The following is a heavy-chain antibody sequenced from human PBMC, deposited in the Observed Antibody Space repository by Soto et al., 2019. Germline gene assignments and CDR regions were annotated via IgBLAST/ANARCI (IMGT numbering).Heavy chain of an antibody. D-gene: IGHD1-26*01. CDR2: IYSGGST. CDR1: GFTVSSNY. Sequence: EVQLVESGGGLVQPGGSLRLSCAASGFTVSSNYMSWVRQAPGKGLEWVLVIYSGGSTYYADSVKGRFTISRDNSKNTLYLQMNSLRAEDTAVYYCARDLVGATTEYFQHWGQGTLVTVSS. CDR3: ARDLVGATTEYFQH. V-gene: IGHV3-66*01. J-gene: IGHJ1*01.